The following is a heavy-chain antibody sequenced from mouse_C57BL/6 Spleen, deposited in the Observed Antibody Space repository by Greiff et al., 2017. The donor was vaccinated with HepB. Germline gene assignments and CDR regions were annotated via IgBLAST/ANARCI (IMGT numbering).Heavy chain of an antibody. Sequence: QVQLQQPGAELVMPGASVKLSCKASGYTFTSYWMHWVKQRPGQGLEWIGEIDPSDSYTNYNQKFKGKSTLTVDKSSSTAYMQLSSLTSEDSAVYYCARRRDYYGSSYEWYFDVWGTGTTVTVSS. J-gene: IGHJ1*03. CDR1: GYTFTSYW. V-gene: IGHV1-69*01. CDR3: ARRRDYYGSSYEWYFDV. D-gene: IGHD1-1*01. CDR2: IDPSDSYT.